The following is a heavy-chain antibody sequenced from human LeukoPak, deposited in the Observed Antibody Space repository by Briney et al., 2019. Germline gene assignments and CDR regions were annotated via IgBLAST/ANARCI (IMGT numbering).Heavy chain of an antibody. J-gene: IGHJ4*02. V-gene: IGHV3-23*01. D-gene: IGHD1-26*01. CDR1: GFTFSSYA. CDR2: ISGSGGAT. Sequence: PGGSLRLSCAASGFTFSSYAMSWVRQAPEKGLEWVSTISGSGGATSHADSVKGRFTISRDNAKNTLYLQMNSLRAEDTAVYYCARGGSHFDGFDYWGQGTLVTVSS. CDR3: ARGGSHFDGFDY.